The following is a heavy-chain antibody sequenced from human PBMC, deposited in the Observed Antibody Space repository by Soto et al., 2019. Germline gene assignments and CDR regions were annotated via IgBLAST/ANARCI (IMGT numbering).Heavy chain of an antibody. CDR2: IYYSGST. V-gene: IGHV4-59*08. D-gene: IGHD1-1*01. Sequence: QVQLQESGPGLVKPSETLSLTCTVSGGSISSYYWSWIRQPPGKGLEWIGYIYYSGSTNYNPSLNTPVTISVDTPKNQFSLKLSSVTAADTAVYYCARRYGYSFDYWGQGTLVTVSS. CDR3: ARRYGYSFDY. J-gene: IGHJ4*02. CDR1: GGSISSYY.